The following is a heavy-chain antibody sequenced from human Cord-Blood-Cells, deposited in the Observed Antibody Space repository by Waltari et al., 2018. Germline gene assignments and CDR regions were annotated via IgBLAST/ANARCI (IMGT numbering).Heavy chain of an antibody. D-gene: IGHD3-16*02. Sequence: QVQLQQWGAGLLKPSATLSLTCAVYGGSFSGYYWSWIRQPPGKGLEWIGEINHSGSTNYNPSLKSRVTISVDTSKNQFSLKLSSVTAADTAVYYCARGSPMITFVGVIADLYYFDYWGQGTLVTVSS. CDR2: INHSGST. J-gene: IGHJ4*02. CDR3: ARGSPMITFVGVIADLYYFDY. V-gene: IGHV4-34*01. CDR1: GGSFSGYY.